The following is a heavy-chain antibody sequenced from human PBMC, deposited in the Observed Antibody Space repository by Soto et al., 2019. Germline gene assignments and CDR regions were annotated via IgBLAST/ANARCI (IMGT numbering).Heavy chain of an antibody. V-gene: IGHV3-66*01. J-gene: IGHJ4*02. Sequence: GGSLRLSCAASGFTVSSNYMSWVRQAPGKGLEWVSVIYSGGSTYYADSVKGRFTISRDNSKNTLHLQMNSLRAEDTAVYYCARAGCSGGSCYDYWGQGTLVTVSS. D-gene: IGHD2-15*01. CDR2: IYSGGST. CDR1: GFTVSSNY. CDR3: ARAGCSGGSCYDY.